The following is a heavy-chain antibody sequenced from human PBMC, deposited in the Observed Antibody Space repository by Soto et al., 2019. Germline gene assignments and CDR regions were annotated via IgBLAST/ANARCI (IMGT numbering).Heavy chain of an antibody. CDR1: GFIFNSYA. D-gene: IGHD3-10*01. V-gene: IGHV3-23*01. J-gene: IGHJ4*02. CDR3: AKDGDLYSGYFEY. Sequence: EVQLLESGGGLVQPGGSLRLSCAASGFIFNSYAMSWVRQAPGKGLEWVSTLTSTGGTYYADSVKGRFPISRDNSKNTLYLQMNNLRAEDTAVFYCAKDGDLYSGYFEYWGQGTLVTVSS. CDR2: LTSTGGT.